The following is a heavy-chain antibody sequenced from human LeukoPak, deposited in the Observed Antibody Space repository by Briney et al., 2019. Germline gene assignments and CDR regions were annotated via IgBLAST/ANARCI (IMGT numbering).Heavy chain of an antibody. J-gene: IGHJ4*02. CDR2: IYWDDDK. CDR3: AHRHYDFLTDYYDYFDF. Sequence: SGPTLVKPTQTLTLTCTFSGFSLSTSGVGVGWIPQPPGKALEWLALIYWDDDKRYSPSLKSRLTVTKDTSKNQVVLTMTNVDPVDTATYYCAHRHYDFLTDYYDYFDFWGQGTLVTVSS. V-gene: IGHV2-5*02. D-gene: IGHD3-9*01. CDR1: GFSLSTSGVG.